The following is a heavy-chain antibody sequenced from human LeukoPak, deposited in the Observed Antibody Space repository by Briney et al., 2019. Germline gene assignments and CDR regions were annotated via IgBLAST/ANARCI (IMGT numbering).Heavy chain of an antibody. CDR3: ARDEPYNSGWYYFDY. V-gene: IGHV1-46*01. CDR2: ISPSGGST. CDR1: GYTFTSDY. J-gene: IGHJ4*02. Sequence: ASVKVSCKAFGYTFTSDYMHWVRQAPGQGPEWMGVISPSGGSTTYAQKFQGRVTLTTDTSTSTAYMDLRSLRSDDTAVYYCARDEPYNSGWYYFDYWGQGTQVTVSS. D-gene: IGHD6-19*01.